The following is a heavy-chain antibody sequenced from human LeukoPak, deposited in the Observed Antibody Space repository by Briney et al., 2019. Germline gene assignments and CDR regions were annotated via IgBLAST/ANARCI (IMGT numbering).Heavy chain of an antibody. D-gene: IGHD5-12*01. J-gene: IGHJ4*02. CDR1: GFTFSSYE. CDR2: ISSSGSTI. CDR3: AREAPGLPIDY. Sequence: GGSLRLSCAASGFTFSSYEMNWVRQAPGKGLEWVSYISSSGSTIYYADSVKGRFTISRDNAKNSLYLQMNSLRAEDTAVYYCAREAPGLPIDYWGQGTLVTVSS. V-gene: IGHV3-48*03.